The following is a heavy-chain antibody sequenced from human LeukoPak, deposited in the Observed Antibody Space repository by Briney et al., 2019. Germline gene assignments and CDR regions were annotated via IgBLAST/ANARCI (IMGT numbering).Heavy chain of an antibody. CDR1: GFTFSSYA. CDR3: ARAGPYYDFWSGYDYYYYYYKDV. V-gene: IGHV3-30*01. D-gene: IGHD3-3*01. Sequence: PGGSLRLSCAASGFTFSSYAMHWVRQAPGKGLEWVAVISYDGSNKYYADSVKGRFTISRDNSKNTLYLQMNSLRAEDTAVYYCARAGPYYDFWSGYDYYYYYYKDVWGKGTTVNVSS. J-gene: IGHJ6*03. CDR2: ISYDGSNK.